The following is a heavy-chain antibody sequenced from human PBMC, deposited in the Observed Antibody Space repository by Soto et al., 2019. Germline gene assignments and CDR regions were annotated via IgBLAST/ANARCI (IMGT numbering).Heavy chain of an antibody. CDR1: GFTFRNYA. V-gene: IGHV3-30*04. CDR3: ARSRNSAVADSFDF. Sequence: GGSLRLSCAASGFTFRNYAIHWVRQAPGKGLEWVAVISRDGSHKYYLDSVKGRFTISRDNSKDTVNLLMNSLRDDDSAMYYCARSRNSAVADSFDFWGQGTLVTVS. D-gene: IGHD1-26*01. CDR2: ISRDGSHK. J-gene: IGHJ4*02.